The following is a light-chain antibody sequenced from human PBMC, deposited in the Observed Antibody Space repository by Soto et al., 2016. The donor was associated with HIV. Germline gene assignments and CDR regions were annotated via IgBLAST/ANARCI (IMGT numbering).Light chain of an antibody. CDR3: MQALQTPLT. J-gene: IGKJ5*01. CDR2: LNS. Sequence: DIVMTQSPLTLPVTPGEPASISCKSSQSLLHSNGYNYLDWYLQKPGQSPHLLIYLNSNRASGVPDRFSGSGSGTDFTLKISRVEAEDVGVYYXMQALQTPLTFGQGTRLXIK. V-gene: IGKV2-28*01. CDR1: QSLLHSNGYNY.